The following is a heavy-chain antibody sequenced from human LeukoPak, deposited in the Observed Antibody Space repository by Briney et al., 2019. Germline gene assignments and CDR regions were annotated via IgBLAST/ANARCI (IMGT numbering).Heavy chain of an antibody. CDR3: GCIAAAGTGGADY. Sequence: SETLSLTCTVSGGSISSYYWSWIRQPPGKGLEWIGYIYYSGSTNYNPPLKSRVTISVDTSKNQFSLKLSSVTAADTAVYYCGCIAAAGTGGADYWGQGTLVTVSS. V-gene: IGHV4-59*01. J-gene: IGHJ4*02. CDR1: GGSISSYY. D-gene: IGHD6-13*01. CDR2: IYYSGST.